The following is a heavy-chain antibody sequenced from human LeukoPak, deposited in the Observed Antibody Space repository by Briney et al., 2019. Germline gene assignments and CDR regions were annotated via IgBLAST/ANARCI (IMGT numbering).Heavy chain of an antibody. Sequence: GASVTVSCKASGGTFTSYAISWVRQAPGQGLEWMGGIIPIFGTANYAQKFQGRVTITADESTSTAYMELSSLRSEDTAVYYCARWISGSYFWLDPWGQGTLVTVSS. V-gene: IGHV1-69*13. J-gene: IGHJ5*02. CDR3: ARWISGSYFWLDP. CDR1: GGTFTSYA. D-gene: IGHD1-26*01. CDR2: IIPIFGTA.